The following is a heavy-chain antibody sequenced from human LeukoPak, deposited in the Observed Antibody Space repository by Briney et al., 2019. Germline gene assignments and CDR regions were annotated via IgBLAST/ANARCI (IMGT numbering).Heavy chain of an antibody. Sequence: GGSLRLSCATSGFTLSSYWMHWVRQVPGKGLEWLSRINNDGVSTSYADSVKGRFTISRDNSKNTLYLQMNSLRAEDTAVYYCAESLYDSSGYYLDYWGQGTLVTVSS. V-gene: IGHV3-74*01. CDR1: GFTLSSYW. J-gene: IGHJ4*02. CDR3: AESLYDSSGYYLDY. D-gene: IGHD3-22*01. CDR2: INNDGVST.